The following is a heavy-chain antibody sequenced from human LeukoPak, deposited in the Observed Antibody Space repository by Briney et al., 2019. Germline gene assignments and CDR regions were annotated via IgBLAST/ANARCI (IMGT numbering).Heavy chain of an antibody. J-gene: IGHJ4*02. Sequence: SETLSLTCTVSGGSISSGGYYWSWIRQHPGKGLEWIGYIYYSGSTYYNPSLKSRVTISVDTSKNQFSLRLSSVTAADTAVYYCARARYQLPFDYWGQGTLVTVSS. CDR3: ARARYQLPFDY. CDR1: GGSISSGGYY. D-gene: IGHD2-2*01. CDR2: IYYSGST. V-gene: IGHV4-31*03.